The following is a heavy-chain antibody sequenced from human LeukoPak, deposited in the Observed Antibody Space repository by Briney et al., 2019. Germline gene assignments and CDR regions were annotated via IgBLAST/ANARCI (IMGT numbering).Heavy chain of an antibody. J-gene: IGHJ6*02. V-gene: IGHV4-30-4*01. CDR2: IHYSGTT. D-gene: IGHD1-26*01. CDR3: ARDRSGSYYLYYGLDV. Sequence: IHYSGTTYYNPALKSRVTISVATSKNQFSLKVNSVTAADTAVYHCARDRSGSYYLYYGLDVWGQGTTVTVSS.